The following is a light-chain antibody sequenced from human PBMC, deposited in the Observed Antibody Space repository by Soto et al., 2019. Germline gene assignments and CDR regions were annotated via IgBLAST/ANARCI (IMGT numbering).Light chain of an antibody. J-gene: IGKJ1*01. Sequence: DIVMTQSPDSLAVSLGERATINCRSSQSVLYSSSNKNYLAWYQQKPGQPPKLLIYWASTRVSGVPDRFSGSGSGTDFTLTISSLQAEDVAVYYCQQYCSSPWTFGQGTKVEIK. V-gene: IGKV4-1*01. CDR3: QQYCSSPWT. CDR1: QSVLYSSSNKNY. CDR2: WAS.